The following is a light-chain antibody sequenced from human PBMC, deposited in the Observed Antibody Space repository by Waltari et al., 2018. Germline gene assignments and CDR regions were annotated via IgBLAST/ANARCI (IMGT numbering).Light chain of an antibody. V-gene: IGLV1-47*01. Sequence: QSVLPQPPSASGTPGQRVTISCSGSRSNIGSNYVYWYQQLPGTAPKLLIYRNNQRPSGVPDRFSGSKSGTSASRAISGLRSEDEADYYCAAWDDSLSGRVFGGGTKVTVL. CDR2: RNN. CDR3: AAWDDSLSGRV. CDR1: RSNIGSNY. J-gene: IGLJ3*02.